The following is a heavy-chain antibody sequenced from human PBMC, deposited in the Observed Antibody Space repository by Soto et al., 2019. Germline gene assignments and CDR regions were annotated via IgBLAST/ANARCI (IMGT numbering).Heavy chain of an antibody. CDR2: ITSSSTTI. D-gene: IGHD6-13*01. Sequence: LRLSCAASGFTFSTYSMNWVRQAPGKGLEWISYITSSSTTIYYADSVKGRFTISRDNAKNSLYLQMNSLRDEDTAVYYCARDNGLAGSFDPWGQGALVTVSS. CDR1: GFTFSTYS. J-gene: IGHJ5*02. V-gene: IGHV3-48*02. CDR3: ARDNGLAGSFDP.